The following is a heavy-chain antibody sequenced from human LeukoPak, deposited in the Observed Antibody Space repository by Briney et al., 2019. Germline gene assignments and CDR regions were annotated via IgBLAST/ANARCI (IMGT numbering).Heavy chain of an antibody. CDR2: INHSGST. D-gene: IGHD3-22*01. CDR1: GGSFSGYY. V-gene: IGHV4-34*01. CDR3: ARFKRIRITMIVVAGETNAFDI. Sequence: SETLSLTCAVYGGSFSGYYWSWIRQPPGKGLEWIGEINHSGSTNYNPSLKSRVTISVDTSKNQFSLKLSSVTAADTAVYYCARFKRIRITMIVVAGETNAFDIWGQGIMVTVSS. J-gene: IGHJ3*02.